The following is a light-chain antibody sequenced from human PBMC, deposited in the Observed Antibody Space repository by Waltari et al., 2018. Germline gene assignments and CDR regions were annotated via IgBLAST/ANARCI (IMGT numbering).Light chain of an antibody. J-gene: IGKJ1*01. Sequence: DIVLTQSPVTLSLSPGERATLSCRTSQRISSSFLAWYQQKPGRAPRLLIYGASSRATVIPDRFSGSGSGTDFTLTVSRLEPEDFAVYYCQQYGSSPWTFGQATKVEI. CDR1: QRISSSF. V-gene: IGKV3-20*01. CDR2: GAS. CDR3: QQYGSSPWT.